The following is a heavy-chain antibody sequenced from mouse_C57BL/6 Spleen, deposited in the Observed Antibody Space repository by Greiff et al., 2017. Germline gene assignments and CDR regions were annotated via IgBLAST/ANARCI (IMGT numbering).Heavy chain of an antibody. V-gene: IGHV1-77*01. CDR3: ARERTYYSNYGWFAY. D-gene: IGHD2-5*01. J-gene: IGHJ3*01. CDR1: GYTFTDYY. CDR2: IGPGSGST. Sequence: VQLQQSGAELVKPGASVKISCKASGYTFTDYYINWVKQRPGQGLEWIGKIGPGSGSTYYNEKFKGKATLTADKSSSTAYMQLSSLTSEDSAVYYCARERTYYSNYGWFAYWGQGTLVTVSA.